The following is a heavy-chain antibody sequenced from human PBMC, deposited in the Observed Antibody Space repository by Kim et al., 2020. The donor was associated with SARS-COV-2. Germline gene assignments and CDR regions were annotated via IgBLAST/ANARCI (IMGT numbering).Heavy chain of an antibody. CDR3: AKDLGPQTWFGEWGRASDY. CDR2: ISGSGGST. J-gene: IGHJ4*02. CDR1: GFTFSSYA. D-gene: IGHD3-10*01. V-gene: IGHV3-23*01. Sequence: GGSLRLSCAASGFTFSSYAMSWVRQAPGKGLEWVSAISGSGGSTYYADSVKGRFTISRDNSKNMLYLQMNSLRAEDTAVYYCAKDLGPQTWFGEWGRASDYWGQGTLVTVSS.